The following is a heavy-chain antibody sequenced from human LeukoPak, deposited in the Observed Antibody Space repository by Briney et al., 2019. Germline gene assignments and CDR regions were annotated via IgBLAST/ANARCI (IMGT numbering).Heavy chain of an antibody. CDR2: ISWDGGST. D-gene: IGHD3-3*01. Sequence: GGSLRLSCAASGFTFDDYTMHWVRQAPGKGLEWVSLISWDGGSTYYADSVKGRFTISRDNSKNSLYLQMNSLRTEDTAVYYCARTMTYYDFWSGRYYYYMDVWGKGTTVTVSS. CDR1: GFTFDDYT. CDR3: ARTMTYYDFWSGRYYYYMDV. J-gene: IGHJ6*03. V-gene: IGHV3-43*01.